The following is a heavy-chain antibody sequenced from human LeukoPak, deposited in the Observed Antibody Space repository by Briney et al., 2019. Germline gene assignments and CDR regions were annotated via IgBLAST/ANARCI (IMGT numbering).Heavy chain of an antibody. CDR3: ARASGGDGSGSL. Sequence: SETLSLTCTVSGGSISHYYWSWIRQPPGKGLEWIGYIYYSGSPDYNPSLKSRVTISVDTSKNQFSLNLSSVTAADTAMYYCARASGGDGSGSLWGQGTLVTVSS. V-gene: IGHV4-59*01. J-gene: IGHJ4*02. CDR1: GGSISHYY. D-gene: IGHD3-10*01. CDR2: IYYSGSP.